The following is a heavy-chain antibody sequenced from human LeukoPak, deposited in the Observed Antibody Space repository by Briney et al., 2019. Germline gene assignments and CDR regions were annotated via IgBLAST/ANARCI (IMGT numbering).Heavy chain of an antibody. CDR1: RFAYNNYP. CDR2: ISGSGDST. CDR3: AKEQGLLWFGDHGPSLFDF. J-gene: IGHJ4*02. Sequence: PGGSLRLSCAASRFAYNNYPMSWVRQAPGQGLEWVAAISGSGDSTHYADSVKGRFTISRDNSNNTLYLQMNSLRAEDTAVYYCAKEQGLLWFGDHGPSLFDFWGQGTPVTVSS. D-gene: IGHD3-10*01. V-gene: IGHV3-23*01.